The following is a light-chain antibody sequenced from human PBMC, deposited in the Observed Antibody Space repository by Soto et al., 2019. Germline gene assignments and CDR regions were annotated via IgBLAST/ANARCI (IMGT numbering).Light chain of an antibody. V-gene: IGLV4-69*01. CDR2: LNSDGSH. CDR1: SGHSSYA. CDR3: QTWGTGIHV. Sequence: QSVLTQSPAASASLGASVKLTCTLSSGHSSYAIAWHQQQPEKGPRYLMKLNSDGSHSKVDGIPDRFSGSSSGAERYLTISSLQSEDEADYYCQTWGTGIHVFGGGTQLTVL. J-gene: IGLJ7*01.